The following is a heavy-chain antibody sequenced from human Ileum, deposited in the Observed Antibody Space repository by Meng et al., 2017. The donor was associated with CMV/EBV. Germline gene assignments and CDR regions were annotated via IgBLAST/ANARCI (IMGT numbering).Heavy chain of an antibody. V-gene: IGHV4-39*01. CDR1: GASISSGSFF. Sequence: TVSGASISSGSFFWGWVRQPPGKGLEYIGSVYYSGATYYNPSLKTRVTISVDTSKKQFSLKLTSVTATDTAVYYCASFAYYYGSGIDYWGQGILVTVSS. CDR3: ASFAYYYGSGIDY. CDR2: VYYSGAT. D-gene: IGHD3-10*01. J-gene: IGHJ4*02.